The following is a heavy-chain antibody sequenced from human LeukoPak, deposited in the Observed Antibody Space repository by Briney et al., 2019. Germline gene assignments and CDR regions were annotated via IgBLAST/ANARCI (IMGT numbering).Heavy chain of an antibody. CDR3: ARYDYGDCWFDP. Sequence: ASETLSLTCTVSGGSMNNYYWSWIRQAPGKGLEWIGYISDSGSTNYNPSLRSRVTISVDTSKNQFSLKLSSVTAADTALYYCARYDYGDCWFDPWGQGTLVTVSS. CDR2: ISDSGST. CDR1: GGSMNNYY. D-gene: IGHD4-17*01. V-gene: IGHV4-59*01. J-gene: IGHJ5*02.